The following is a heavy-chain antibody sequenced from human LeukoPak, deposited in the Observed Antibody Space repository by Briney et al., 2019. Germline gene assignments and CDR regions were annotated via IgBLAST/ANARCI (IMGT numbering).Heavy chain of an antibody. D-gene: IGHD3-22*01. CDR2: VSGSGGRR. V-gene: IGHV3-23*01. CDR3: AKDPYDSSGYYHVY. Sequence: GGSLRLSCAASGFTFSSHAMNWVRQAPGKGLDWVSAVSGSGGRREYADAVKGRFTISRDNSKNTVYLQMNNLRDEDTAVYYCAKDPYDSSGYYHVYWGQGPLVTVSS. J-gene: IGHJ4*02. CDR1: GFTFSSHA.